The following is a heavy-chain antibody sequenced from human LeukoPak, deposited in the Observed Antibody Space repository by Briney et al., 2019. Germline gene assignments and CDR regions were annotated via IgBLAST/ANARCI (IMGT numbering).Heavy chain of an antibody. V-gene: IGHV4-59*08. CDR3: ASGERGYSYGPLVY. CDR1: GGSIRSYY. Sequence: SETLSLTCPVYGGSIRSYYWSWIRQPPGKGLEWIGYIFYAGSTTYNPSLKSRATLSIDTSKNQFSLKLHSVTAAGTAVYYCASGERGYSYGPLVYWGQGTLVTVSS. D-gene: IGHD5-18*01. CDR2: IFYAGST. J-gene: IGHJ4*02.